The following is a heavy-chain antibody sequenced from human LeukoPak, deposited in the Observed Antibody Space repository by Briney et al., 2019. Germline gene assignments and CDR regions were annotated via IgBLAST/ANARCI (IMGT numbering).Heavy chain of an antibody. D-gene: IGHD6-13*01. J-gene: IGHJ4*02. CDR1: GFTFSSYG. CDR3: AKWAIAAAGVDY. V-gene: IGHV3-30*02. CDR2: IRYDGSNK. Sequence: GGSLRLSCAASGFTFSSYGMHWVRQASGKGLEWVAFIRYDGSNKYYADSVKGRFTISRDNSKNTLYLQMNRLRAEDTAVYYCAKWAIAAAGVDYWGQGTLVTVSS.